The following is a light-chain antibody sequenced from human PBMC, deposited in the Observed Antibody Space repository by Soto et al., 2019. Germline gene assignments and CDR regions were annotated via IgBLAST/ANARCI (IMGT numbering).Light chain of an antibody. CDR3: QQYGSSRV. V-gene: IGKV3-20*01. Sequence: ETALTQSPGTLSLSPGERATLSCMASQSVSSSYLAWYQQKPGQAPRRLIYGASSRATGIPDRFSGSGSGTDFTLTISRLEPEDVAVYYCQQYGSSRVFGPGTKVDIK. J-gene: IGKJ3*01. CDR1: QSVSSSY. CDR2: GAS.